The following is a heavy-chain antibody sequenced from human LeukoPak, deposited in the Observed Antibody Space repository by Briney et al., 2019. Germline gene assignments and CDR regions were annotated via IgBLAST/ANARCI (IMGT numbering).Heavy chain of an antibody. J-gene: IGHJ4*02. CDR1: TFTFCTYW. CDR3: ARDLGWILFDF. V-gene: IGHV3-74*03. CDR2: INTDGTTT. Sequence: AGSLRLSCSASTFTFCTYWMHWVRQAPGKGLVCVSRINTDGTTTAYADSVKGRFTISRDNAKNTLFLQMNSVSDEDTAVYYCARDLGWILFDFWGQGTLVTVSS. D-gene: IGHD2-2*03.